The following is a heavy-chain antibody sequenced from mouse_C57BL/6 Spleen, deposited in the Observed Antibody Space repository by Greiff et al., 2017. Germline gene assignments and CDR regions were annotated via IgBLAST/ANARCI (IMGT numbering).Heavy chain of an antibody. V-gene: IGHV5-17*01. CDR1: GFTFSDYG. Sequence: EVQGVESGGGLVKPGGSLKLSCAASGFTFSDYGMHWVRQAPEKGLEWVAYISSGSSTIYYADTVKGRFTISRDNAKSTLFLQMTSLRSEDTALYYCARDAYWYFDVWGTGTTVTVSS. CDR3: ARDAYWYFDV. CDR2: ISSGSSTI. J-gene: IGHJ1*03.